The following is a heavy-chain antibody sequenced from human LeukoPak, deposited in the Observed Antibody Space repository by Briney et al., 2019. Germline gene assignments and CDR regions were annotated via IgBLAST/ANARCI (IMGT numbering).Heavy chain of an antibody. V-gene: IGHV4-59*01. Sequence: SETLSLTCTVSGGSISSYYWSWVRQPPGKGLEWIGYIYYSGSTNYNPSLKSRVTISVDTSKNQFSLKLTSVTAADTAVYYCASYYYGSGSYFPHWGQGTLVTVSS. J-gene: IGHJ4*02. CDR1: GGSISSYY. CDR2: IYYSGST. CDR3: ASYYYGSGSYFPH. D-gene: IGHD3-10*01.